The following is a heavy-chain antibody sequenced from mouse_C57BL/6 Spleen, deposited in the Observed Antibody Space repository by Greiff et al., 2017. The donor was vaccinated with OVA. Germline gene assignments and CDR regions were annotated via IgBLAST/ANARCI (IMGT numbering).Heavy chain of an antibody. CDR1: GFTFSSYG. CDR2: ISSGGSYT. CDR3: ARPHYYGSSYGYVDY. J-gene: IGHJ2*01. V-gene: IGHV5-6*01. Sequence: EVQLQQSGGDLVKPGGSLKLSCAASGFTFSSYGMSWVRQTPDKRLEWVATISSGGSYTYYPDSVKGRFTISRDNAKNTLYLQMSSLKSEDTAMYYCARPHYYGSSYGYVDYWGQGTTLTDSS. D-gene: IGHD1-1*01.